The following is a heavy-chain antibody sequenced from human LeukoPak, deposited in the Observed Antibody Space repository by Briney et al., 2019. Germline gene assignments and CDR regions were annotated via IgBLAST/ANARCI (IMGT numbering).Heavy chain of an antibody. V-gene: IGHV1-2*02. D-gene: IGHD2-2*01. CDR3: ARANFLYCSSSTCLFDY. CDR2: INPNDGDT. Sequence: GASVKVFCKASGYTFTDYYMHWGRQAPGQGFEWMGWINPNDGDTNYAQKFQGRVTMTRDTSISTAHMEVSRLRSDDTAVYYCARANFLYCSSSTCLFDYWGQGTLVTVSS. CDR1: GYTFTDYY. J-gene: IGHJ4*02.